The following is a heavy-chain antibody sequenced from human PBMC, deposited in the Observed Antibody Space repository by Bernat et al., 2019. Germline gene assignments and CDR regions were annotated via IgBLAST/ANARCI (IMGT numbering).Heavy chain of an antibody. D-gene: IGHD3-16*01. Sequence: EVQLVESGGGLVKPGGSLRLSCAASGFTFSSYSMNWVRQAPGKGLEWVSSISSSSSYIYYADSVKCRFTISRDNAKNSLYLQMNSLRAEDTAVYYCARGRDYVWGSYRTFDYWGQGTLVTVSS. V-gene: IGHV3-21*01. CDR1: GFTFSSYS. CDR3: ARGRDYVWGSYRTFDY. J-gene: IGHJ4*02. CDR2: ISSSSSYI.